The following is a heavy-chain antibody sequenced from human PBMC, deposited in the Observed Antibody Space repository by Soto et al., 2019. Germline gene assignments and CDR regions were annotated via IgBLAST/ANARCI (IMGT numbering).Heavy chain of an antibody. CDR2: ISYDGSSK. V-gene: IGHV3-30*18. J-gene: IGHJ4*02. Sequence: QVQLVESGGGVVQHGRSLRLSCAASGFTFSDYGMHWVRQAPGKGLEWLAVISYDGSSKYYADSVKGRFTISRDNSKNTLYLQMSSLRTEDTAVYSCAKDTSRVGSTRGPFDCWGQGTLVTVSS. CDR1: GFTFSDYG. D-gene: IGHD1-26*01. CDR3: AKDTSRVGSTRGPFDC.